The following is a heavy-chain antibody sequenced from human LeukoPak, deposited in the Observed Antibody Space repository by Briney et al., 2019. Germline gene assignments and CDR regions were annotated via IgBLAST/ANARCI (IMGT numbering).Heavy chain of an antibody. Sequence: PGRSLRLSCAASVFTFSSYAMHWVRQAPGKGLEWVAVISYDGSNKYYADSVKGRFTISRDNSKNTLYLQMNSLSAEDTAVYYCARVTGTYYYYYGMDVWGQGTTVTVSS. J-gene: IGHJ6*02. CDR1: VFTFSSYA. CDR2: ISYDGSNK. D-gene: IGHD1-20*01. CDR3: ARVTGTYYYYYGMDV. V-gene: IGHV3-30*04.